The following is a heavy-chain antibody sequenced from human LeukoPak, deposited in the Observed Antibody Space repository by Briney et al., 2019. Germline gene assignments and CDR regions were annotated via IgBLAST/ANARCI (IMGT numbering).Heavy chain of an antibody. CDR2: ISDSGGST. CDR3: AKAYDFWSGIDY. D-gene: IGHD3-3*01. J-gene: IGHJ4*02. Sequence: GGSLRLSCAASGFTFSSYAMSWVRQAPGKGLEWVSAISDSGGSTYYADSVKGRFTISRDNSKNTLYLQMNSLRAEDTAVYYCAKAYDFWSGIDYWGQGTLVTVSS. CDR1: GFTFSSYA. V-gene: IGHV3-23*01.